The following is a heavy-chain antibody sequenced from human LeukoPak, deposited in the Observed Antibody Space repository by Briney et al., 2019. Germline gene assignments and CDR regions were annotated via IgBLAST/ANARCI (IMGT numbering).Heavy chain of an antibody. CDR2: IKRKSDGETS. J-gene: IGHJ4*02. CDR1: GFIFSDVW. V-gene: IGHV3-15*07. D-gene: IGHD6-19*01. Sequence: GGSLRLSYAASGFIFSDVWMNWVRQAPGKGLEWVGRIKRKSDGETSAYAAPVKGRFTISRDDSKNTLFLQMNSLKTEDTAMYYCTADTPSSSSQAFDHWGQGTLVTVSS. CDR3: TADTPSSSSQAFDH.